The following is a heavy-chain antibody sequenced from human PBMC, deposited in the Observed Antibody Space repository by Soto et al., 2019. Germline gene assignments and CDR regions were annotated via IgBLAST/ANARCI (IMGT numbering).Heavy chain of an antibody. Sequence: GGSLRLSCAASGFTFSSYAMSWVRQAPGKGLEWVSAISGSGGSTYYVDSVKGRFTISRDNSKNTLYLQMNSLRAEDTAVYYCAKLVRSRGDHDAFDIWGQGTMVTVSS. CDR2: ISGSGGST. CDR3: AKLVRSRGDHDAFDI. CDR1: GFTFSSYA. J-gene: IGHJ3*02. D-gene: IGHD3-10*01. V-gene: IGHV3-23*01.